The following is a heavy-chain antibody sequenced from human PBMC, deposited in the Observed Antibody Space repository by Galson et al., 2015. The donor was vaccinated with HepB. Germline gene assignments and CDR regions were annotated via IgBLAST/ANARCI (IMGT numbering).Heavy chain of an antibody. CDR1: GYTFTGYY. V-gene: IGHV1-2*06. D-gene: IGHD3-22*01. CDR3: ARDRDSSGYYYDFYFDY. CDR2: INPNSGGT. Sequence: SVKVSYKASGYTFTGYYMHWVRQAPGQGLEWMGRINPNSGGTNYAQKFQGRVTMTRDTSISTAYMELSGLRSDDTAVYYCARDRDSSGYYYDFYFDYWGQGTLVTVSS. J-gene: IGHJ4*02.